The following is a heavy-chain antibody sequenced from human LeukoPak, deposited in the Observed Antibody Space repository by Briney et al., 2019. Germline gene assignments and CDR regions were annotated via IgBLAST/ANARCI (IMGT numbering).Heavy chain of an antibody. CDR2: TPYHGVSR. V-gene: IGHV3-30*02. CDR3: AKDRHGDYTSAY. D-gene: IGHD4-17*01. CDR1: GFIFGSYG. J-gene: IGHJ4*02. Sequence: PGGSLRLSCAASGFIFGSYGMHWVRQAPGKGLEWVAFTPYHGVSRYYTESVKGRFTISRDNSKSTLYLQMNSLRIEDTAGYYCAKDRHGDYTSAYWGQGNLVIVSS.